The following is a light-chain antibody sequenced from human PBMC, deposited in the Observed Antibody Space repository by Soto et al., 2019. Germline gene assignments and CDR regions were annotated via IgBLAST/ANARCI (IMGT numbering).Light chain of an antibody. CDR2: GVS. J-gene: IGKJ1*01. CDR1: QSVASNF. Sequence: EIVLRQSPGTLSLSPGERATLSCRASQSVASNFLAWYQQKPGQAPILVIYGVSRRATGIPDRFSGSGSGTDFTLTISRLEPEDFAVYYCQQYDSSWTFGQGTKVEIK. V-gene: IGKV3-20*01. CDR3: QQYDSSWT.